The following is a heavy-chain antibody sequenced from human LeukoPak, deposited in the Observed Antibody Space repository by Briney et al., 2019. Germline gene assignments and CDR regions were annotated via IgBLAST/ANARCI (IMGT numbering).Heavy chain of an antibody. CDR2: INHSGST. V-gene: IGHV4-34*01. CDR1: GGSFSGYY. D-gene: IGHD5-24*01. CDR3: ARDGSPLHSYFDY. J-gene: IGHJ4*02. Sequence: SETLSLTCAIYGGSFSGYYWSWIRQPPGKGLEWIGEINHSGSTNYNPSLKSRVTISVDTSKNQFSLKLSSVTAADTAVYYCARDGSPLHSYFDYWGQGTLVTVSS.